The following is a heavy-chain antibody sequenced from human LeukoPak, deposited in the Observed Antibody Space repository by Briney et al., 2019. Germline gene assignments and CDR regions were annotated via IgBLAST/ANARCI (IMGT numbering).Heavy chain of an antibody. CDR1: GYTFTSYA. V-gene: IGHV1-69*05. CDR2: IIPIFGTA. J-gene: IGHJ4*02. CDR3: ASENPYYYDSSGYYSHYYFDY. Sequence: GASVKVSCKASGYTFTSYAISWVRQAPGQGLEWMGRIIPIFGTANYAQKFQGRVTITTDESTSTAYMELSSLRSEDTAVYYCASENPYYYDSSGYYSHYYFDYWGQGTLVTVSS. D-gene: IGHD3-22*01.